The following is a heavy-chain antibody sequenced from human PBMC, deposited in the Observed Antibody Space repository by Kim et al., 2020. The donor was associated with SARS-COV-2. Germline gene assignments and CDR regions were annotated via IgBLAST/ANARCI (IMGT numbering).Heavy chain of an antibody. D-gene: IGHD6-19*01. CDR2: ISAYNGNT. J-gene: IGHJ5*02. Sequence: ASVKVSCKASGYTFTSYGISWVRQAPGQGLEWMGWISAYNGNTNYAQKLQGRVTMTTDTSTSTAYMELRSLRSDDTAVYYCARGVRARATKGAEGWFDPWGQGTLVTVSS. V-gene: IGHV1-18*01. CDR3: ARGVRARATKGAEGWFDP. CDR1: GYTFTSYG.